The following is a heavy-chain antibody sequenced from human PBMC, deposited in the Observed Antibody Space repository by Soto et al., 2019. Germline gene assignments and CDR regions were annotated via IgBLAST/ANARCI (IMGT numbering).Heavy chain of an antibody. V-gene: IGHV3-30*18. J-gene: IGHJ6*02. CDR3: AKESGYFDWLHPDYYYGMDV. CDR1: GFTFSSYG. D-gene: IGHD3-9*01. Sequence: QVQLVESGGGVVQPGRSLRLSCAASGFTFSSYGMHWVRQAPGKGLEWVAVISYDGSNKYYADSVKGRFTISRDNSKNTLYLQMNSLRAEDTAVYYCAKESGYFDWLHPDYYYGMDVWGQGTTVTVSS. CDR2: ISYDGSNK.